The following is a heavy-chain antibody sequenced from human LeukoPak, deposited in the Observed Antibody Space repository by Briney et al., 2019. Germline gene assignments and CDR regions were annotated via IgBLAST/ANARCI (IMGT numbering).Heavy chain of an antibody. CDR1: GGSISSYY. D-gene: IGHD3-22*01. CDR2: IYYSGST. Sequence: SETLSLTCTVSGGSISSYYWSWIRQPPGKGLEWIGYIYYSGSTNYNPSLKSRVTISVDTSKNQFSLKLSSVTAADTAVYYCARVPYYYDSSGYYLAAFDIWGQGTMVTVSS. CDR3: ARVPYYYDSSGYYLAAFDI. V-gene: IGHV4-59*01. J-gene: IGHJ3*02.